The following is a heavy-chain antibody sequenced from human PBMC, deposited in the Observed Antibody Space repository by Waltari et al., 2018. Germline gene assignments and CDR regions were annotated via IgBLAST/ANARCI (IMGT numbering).Heavy chain of an antibody. CDR2: ISSSSLYM. Sequence: EVQLVASGGGLVKAGGSLRLSCAAFGFTFSTYRMNWVRQAPGKGRGWVSSISSSSLYMSYADSVKGRVTISRDNAKNSLYLQMNSLRVEDTAVYYCARSSTTVTTFGWGQGTLVTVSS. D-gene: IGHD4-17*01. V-gene: IGHV3-21*01. CDR3: ARSSTTVTTFG. CDR1: GFTFSTYR. J-gene: IGHJ4*02.